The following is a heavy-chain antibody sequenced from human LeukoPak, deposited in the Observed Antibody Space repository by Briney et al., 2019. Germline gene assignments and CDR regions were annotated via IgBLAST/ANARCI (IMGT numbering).Heavy chain of an antibody. Sequence: PSETLSLTCTVSGGSISSYYWSWIRQPPGKGLEGLGYIYYSGSTNYNPSLKSRVTISVDTSKNQFSLKLSSVTAADTAVYYCASSDFWSGSPSGWFDPWGQGTLVTVSS. CDR2: IYYSGST. CDR3: ASSDFWSGSPSGWFDP. J-gene: IGHJ5*02. D-gene: IGHD3-3*01. V-gene: IGHV4-59*01. CDR1: GGSISSYY.